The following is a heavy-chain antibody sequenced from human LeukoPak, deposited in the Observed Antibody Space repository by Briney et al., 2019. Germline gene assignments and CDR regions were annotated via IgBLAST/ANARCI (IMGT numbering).Heavy chain of an antibody. V-gene: IGHV3-7*01. J-gene: IGHJ4*02. CDR1: GFTFSSYW. CDR3: ARTVGAPYYFDY. CDR2: IKQDGSEK. D-gene: IGHD1-26*01. Sequence: GGSLRLSCAASGFTFSSYWMSWVRQAPGKGLERVADIKQDGSEKYYVDSVKGRFTISRDNAKNSLYLQMNSLRAEDTAVYYCARTVGAPYYFDYWGQGTLVTVSS.